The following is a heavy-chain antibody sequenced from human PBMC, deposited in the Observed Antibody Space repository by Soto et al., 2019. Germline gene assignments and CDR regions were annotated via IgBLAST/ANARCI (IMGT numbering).Heavy chain of an antibody. CDR2: TYYRSKWYN. Sequence: TLSLTCAISGDSVSSNSAAWSWIRQSPSRGLEWLGRTYYRSKWYNDYAVSVKSRITISPDTSKNQFSLQLNSVTPEDTAVYYCARDLDYYDSSGYYYYGMDVWGQGTTVTVSS. CDR1: GDSVSSNSAA. CDR3: ARDLDYYDSSGYYYYGMDV. J-gene: IGHJ6*02. V-gene: IGHV6-1*01. D-gene: IGHD3-22*01.